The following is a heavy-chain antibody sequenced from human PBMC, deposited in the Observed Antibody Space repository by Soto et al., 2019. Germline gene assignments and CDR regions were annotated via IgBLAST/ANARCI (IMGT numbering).Heavy chain of an antibody. D-gene: IGHD2-21*02. CDR3: ARSIVVVTALDY. CDR2: INAGNGNT. CDR1: GYTFTSYA. Sequence: QVQLVQSGAEEKKPGASVKVSCKASGYTFTSYAMHWVRQAPGQRLEWMGWINAGNGNTKYSQKFQGRVPITRDTSASTDYMELSRLRSEDTAVYYCARSIVVVTALDYWGQGTLVTVSS. J-gene: IGHJ4*02. V-gene: IGHV1-3*05.